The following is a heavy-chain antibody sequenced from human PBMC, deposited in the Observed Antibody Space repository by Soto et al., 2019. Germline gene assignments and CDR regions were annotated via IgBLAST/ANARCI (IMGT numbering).Heavy chain of an antibody. CDR2: IYYSGST. V-gene: IGHV4-31*03. Sequence: QVQLQESGPGLVKPSQTLSLTCTVSGGSISSGGYYWSWIRQHPGKGLEWIGYIYYSGSTYYNPSLKRRVTISVDTSKNQFSLKLSSVTAADTAVYYCARGSTVTTAKGWGRGYFDYWGQGTLVTVSS. J-gene: IGHJ4*02. CDR1: GGSISSGGYY. CDR3: ARGSTVTTAKGWGRGYFDY. D-gene: IGHD4-17*01.